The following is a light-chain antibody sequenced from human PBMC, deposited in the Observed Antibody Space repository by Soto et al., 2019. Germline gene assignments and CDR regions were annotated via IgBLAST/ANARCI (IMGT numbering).Light chain of an antibody. V-gene: IGKV3-20*01. J-gene: IGKJ1*01. Sequence: EIVLTQSPATLSVSPGERVTLSCRASQSVDINLAWYQQKPGQAPRLLIYGASTRATGIPDRFSGSGSGTDFTLTISRLEPEDSAVYYCQQYGSSPTWTFGQGTKVDIK. CDR2: GAS. CDR1: QSVDIN. CDR3: QQYGSSPTWT.